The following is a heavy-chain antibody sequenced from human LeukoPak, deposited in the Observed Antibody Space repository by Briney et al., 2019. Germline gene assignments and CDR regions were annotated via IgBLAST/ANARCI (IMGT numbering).Heavy chain of an antibody. Sequence: PSETLSLTCTVSGGSISSYYCSWIRQPPGKGLEWIGYIYYTGITNYSPSLKSRVTISVDTSKNQFSLKLSSVTAADTAVYYCARRYCSGGTCYEGGYWGQGTLVTVSS. J-gene: IGHJ4*02. CDR3: ARRYCSGGTCYEGGY. CDR1: GGSISSYY. CDR2: IYYTGIT. D-gene: IGHD2-15*01. V-gene: IGHV4-59*01.